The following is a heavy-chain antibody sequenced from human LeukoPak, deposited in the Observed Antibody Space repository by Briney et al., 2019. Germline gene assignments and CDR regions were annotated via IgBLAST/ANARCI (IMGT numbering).Heavy chain of an antibody. CDR3: ARLGSVGYYNYQYMDI. D-gene: IGHD3-10*01. V-gene: IGHV4-34*01. CDR1: GGSFSGYY. Sequence: SGTLSLTCAVYGGSFSGYYWSWIRQPPGKGLEWIGEINDIGNTNYDPSLRRRVTISVDTSKNQFSLSLTSATAADTAVYFCARLGSVGYYNYQYMDIWGNGTTVTVSS. J-gene: IGHJ6*03. CDR2: INDIGNT.